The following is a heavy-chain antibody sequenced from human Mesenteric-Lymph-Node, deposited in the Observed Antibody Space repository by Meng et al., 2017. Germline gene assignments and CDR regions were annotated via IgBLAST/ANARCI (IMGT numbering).Heavy chain of an antibody. CDR2: ISSSGSTI. CDR3: ARVYLSSGWYYYYGMDV. D-gene: IGHD6-19*01. V-gene: IGHV3-48*03. J-gene: IGHJ6*02. CDR1: GFTFTNSW. Sequence: GESLKISCAASGFTFTNSWMHWVRQAPGKGLEWVSYISSSGSTIYYADSVKGRFTISRDNAKNSLYLQMNSLRAEDTAVYYCARVYLSSGWYYYYGMDVWGQGTTVTVSS.